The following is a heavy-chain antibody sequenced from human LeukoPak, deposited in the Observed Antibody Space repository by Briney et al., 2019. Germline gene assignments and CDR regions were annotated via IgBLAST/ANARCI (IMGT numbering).Heavy chain of an antibody. CDR1: GFTFSSYS. J-gene: IGHJ5*02. Sequence: GGSLRLSCAASGFTFSSYSMMWVRQAPGKGLEWVSSISSSSSYIYYADSVKGRFTISKDNAKNSLYLQMNSLRAEDTAVYYCARNRGYSGYDSFGFDPWGQGTLVTVSS. CDR2: ISSSSSYI. CDR3: ARNRGYSGYDSFGFDP. V-gene: IGHV3-21*01. D-gene: IGHD5-12*01.